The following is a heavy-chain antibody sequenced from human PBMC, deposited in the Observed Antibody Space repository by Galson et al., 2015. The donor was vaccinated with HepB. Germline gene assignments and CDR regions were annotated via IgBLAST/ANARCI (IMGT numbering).Heavy chain of an antibody. CDR3: ARDSEYCSGGSCYQHYYYYGMDV. J-gene: IGHJ6*02. CDR1: GGTFSSYA. D-gene: IGHD2-15*01. Sequence: SVKVSCKASGGTFSSYAISWVRQAPGQGLEWMGRIIPILGIANYAQKFQGRVTITADKSTSTAYMELSSLRSEDTAVYYCARDSEYCSGGSCYQHYYYYGMDVWGQGTTVTVSS. V-gene: IGHV1-69*04. CDR2: IIPILGIA.